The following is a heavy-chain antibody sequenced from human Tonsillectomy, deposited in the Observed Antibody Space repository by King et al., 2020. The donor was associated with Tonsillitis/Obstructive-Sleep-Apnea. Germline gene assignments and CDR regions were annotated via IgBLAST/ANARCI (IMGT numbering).Heavy chain of an antibody. CDR2: IYHSGST. CDR3: AREGGLWFGELLSIGMDV. J-gene: IGHJ6*04. D-gene: IGHD3-10*01. CDR1: GGSISRSNW. Sequence: MQLQESGPGLVKPSGTLSLTCAVSGGSISRSNWWSWVSQPPGNGLEWIGEIYHSGSTNYNPSLKSRVTISVDKSKNQFSLKLSSVTAADTAVYYCAREGGLWFGELLSIGMDVWGKGTTVTVSS. V-gene: IGHV4-4*02.